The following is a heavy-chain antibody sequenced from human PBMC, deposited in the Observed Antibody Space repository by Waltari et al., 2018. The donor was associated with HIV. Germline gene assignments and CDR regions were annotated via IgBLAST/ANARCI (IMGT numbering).Heavy chain of an antibody. Sequence: EVQLVQSGAEVKKPGESLKISCKGSGYNFANYWIGWVRQMPEKGLGWMGSIFSGDSDTRVSPSFQGQVTISADKSISTAYLQWSSLKASDTAMYYCARHLWFGEPSHYYYYYGMDVWGQGTTVTVSS. J-gene: IGHJ6*02. D-gene: IGHD3-10*01. CDR2: IFSGDSDT. CDR1: GYNFANYW. V-gene: IGHV5-51*01. CDR3: ARHLWFGEPSHYYYYYGMDV.